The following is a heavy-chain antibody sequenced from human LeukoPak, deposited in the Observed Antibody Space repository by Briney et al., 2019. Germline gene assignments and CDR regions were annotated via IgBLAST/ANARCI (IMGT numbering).Heavy chain of an antibody. V-gene: IGHV4-59*01. J-gene: IGHJ4*02. D-gene: IGHD6-13*01. Sequence: PSEALSLTCTVSGGSIGSYFWYWIRQPPGKGLEWIGNMYYSGSTNYNPSLKSRVTISVDSSKNQFSLKLSSVTAADTAVYYCAGGDSSSWIDYRGQGTLVTVSS. CDR3: AGGDSSSWIDY. CDR1: GGSIGSYF. CDR2: MYYSGST.